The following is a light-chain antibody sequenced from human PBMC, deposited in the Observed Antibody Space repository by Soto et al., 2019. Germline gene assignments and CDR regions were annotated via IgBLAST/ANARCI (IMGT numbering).Light chain of an antibody. Sequence: EIVMTQSPATLSVSPGERATLSCRASQSVSSNLAWYQQKPGQAHRLLIYGASTRATGIPARFSGSGSGTEFTLTISSLQSEDFAVYYCQQYDKWPWTFGQGTKVEI. CDR2: GAS. V-gene: IGKV3-15*01. CDR1: QSVSSN. CDR3: QQYDKWPWT. J-gene: IGKJ1*01.